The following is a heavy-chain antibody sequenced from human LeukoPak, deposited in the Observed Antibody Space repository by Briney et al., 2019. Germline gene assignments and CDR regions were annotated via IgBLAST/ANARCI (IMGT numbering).Heavy chain of an antibody. Sequence: GGSLRLSCAASGFTFSSYGMHWVRQAPGKGLEWVAFIRYDGSNKYYADSVKGRFIISRDNSKNTLYLQMNSLRAEDTAVYYCAKDMWGSLWFGESWGQGTLVTVSS. D-gene: IGHD3-10*01. J-gene: IGHJ5*02. CDR1: GFTFSSYG. V-gene: IGHV3-30*02. CDR2: IRYDGSNK. CDR3: AKDMWGSLWFGES.